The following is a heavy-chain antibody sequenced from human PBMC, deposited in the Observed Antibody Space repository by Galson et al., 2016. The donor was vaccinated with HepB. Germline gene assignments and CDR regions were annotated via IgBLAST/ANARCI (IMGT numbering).Heavy chain of an antibody. Sequence: SLRLSCAASGFTFSRYDMHWVRQAPGKGLEWVSATGIADETYYAGSVKGRFTISRDNARNSLYLQMHSMRAEDTAVYYCARDHFSRANYYGMDVWGQGTTVTVSS. CDR3: ARDHFSRANYYGMDV. J-gene: IGHJ6*02. D-gene: IGHD3-3*02. CDR2: TGIADET. V-gene: IGHV3-13*01. CDR1: GFTFSRYD.